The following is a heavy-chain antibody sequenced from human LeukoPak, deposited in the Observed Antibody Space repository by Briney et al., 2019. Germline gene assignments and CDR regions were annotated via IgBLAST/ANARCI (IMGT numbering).Heavy chain of an antibody. CDR3: ARQISDYYYYYMDV. CDR1: GGSISTSAFY. CDR2: IYDSGNE. J-gene: IGHJ6*03. D-gene: IGHD2/OR15-2a*01. Sequence: SETLSLTCTVSGGSISTSAFYWGWIRQPPGKGLEWVGSIYDSGNEFYNPSLKSRVTISADTSKNQFSLKLNSVTAADTAMYYCARQISDYYYYYMDVWGEGITVTVSS. V-gene: IGHV4-39*01.